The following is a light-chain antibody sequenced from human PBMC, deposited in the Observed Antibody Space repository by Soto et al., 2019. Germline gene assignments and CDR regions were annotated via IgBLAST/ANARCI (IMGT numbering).Light chain of an antibody. CDR2: EAT. J-gene: IGLJ3*02. V-gene: IGLV2-23*01. CDR1: SSDVGSYTF. Sequence: QLVLTQPASVSGSPGQSITISCTGSSSDVGSYTFVSWYQHHPGKAPKVMIYEATKRPSGVSHRFSGSKSGNTASLTISGLQAEDEGEYYCCSYAGSMTWVFGGGTKLTVL. CDR3: CSYAGSMTWV.